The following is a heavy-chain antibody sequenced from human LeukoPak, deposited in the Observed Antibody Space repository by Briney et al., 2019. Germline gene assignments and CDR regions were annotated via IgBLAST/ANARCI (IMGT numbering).Heavy chain of an antibody. D-gene: IGHD7-27*01. CDR2: ISGSGGST. CDR3: AKPAANWGSRRAGYFDY. Sequence: GGSLRLSCAASGFTFSSYAMSWVRQAPGKGLEWVSAISGSGGSTYYADSVKGRFTISRDNSKNTLYLQMNSLRAEDTAVYYCAKPAANWGSRRAGYFDYWGQGTLVTVSS. J-gene: IGHJ4*02. CDR1: GFTFSSYA. V-gene: IGHV3-23*01.